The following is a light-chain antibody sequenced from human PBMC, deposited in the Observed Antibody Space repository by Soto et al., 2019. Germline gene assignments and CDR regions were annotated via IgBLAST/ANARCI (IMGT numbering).Light chain of an antibody. J-gene: IGKJ1*01. CDR2: NAS. Sequence: EIVMTQSPAALSVSPGERATLSCRASQSVNGNLAWYQQKSGQAPRLLICNASTRATGIPARFSGSGFGTEFTLTISGLQPEDFAVYYCKQYNNWPPTFGQGTKVDIK. CDR1: QSVNGN. CDR3: KQYNNWPPT. V-gene: IGKV3-15*01.